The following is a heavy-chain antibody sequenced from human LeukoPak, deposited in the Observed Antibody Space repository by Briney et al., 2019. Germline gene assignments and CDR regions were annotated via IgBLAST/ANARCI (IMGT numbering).Heavy chain of an antibody. Sequence: SETLSLTCTVSGGSISSYYWSWIRQPPGKGLEWIGYIYYSGSTNYNPSLRSRVTISVDTSKNQFSLKLSSVTAADTAVYYCARCFWSGYYDYYYGMDVWGQGTTVTVSS. D-gene: IGHD3-3*01. CDR2: IYYSGST. J-gene: IGHJ6*02. CDR3: ARCFWSGYYDYYYGMDV. V-gene: IGHV4-59*01. CDR1: GGSISSYY.